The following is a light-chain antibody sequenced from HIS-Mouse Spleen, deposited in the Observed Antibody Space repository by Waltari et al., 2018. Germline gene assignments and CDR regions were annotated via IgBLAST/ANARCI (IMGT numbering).Light chain of an antibody. CDR1: ALPKKY. V-gene: IGLV3-10*01. J-gene: IGLJ2*01. CDR3: YSTDSSGNHRV. Sequence: SYELTQPPSVSVSPGQTARITCSGDALPKKYAYWYQQKSGQAPVWVIYEDSKRPSGIPERFSGSSSWTMATWTISGAQVEDEADYYCYSTDSSGNHRVFGGGTKLTVL. CDR2: EDS.